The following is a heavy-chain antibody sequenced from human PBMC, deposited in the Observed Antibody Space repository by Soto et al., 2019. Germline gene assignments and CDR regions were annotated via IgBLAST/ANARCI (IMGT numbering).Heavy chain of an antibody. J-gene: IGHJ6*02. CDR1: GGSVSSGSYY. V-gene: IGHV4-61*01. CDR2: IYYSGST. Sequence: SETLSLTCTVSGGSVSSGSYYWSWIRQPPGKGLEWIGYIYYSGSTNYNPSLKSRVTISVDTSKNQFSLKLSSVTAADTAVYYCARDLSCSSPSYYYYGMDGWGQGTTV. CDR3: ARDLSCSSPSYYYYGMDG. D-gene: IGHD6-6*01.